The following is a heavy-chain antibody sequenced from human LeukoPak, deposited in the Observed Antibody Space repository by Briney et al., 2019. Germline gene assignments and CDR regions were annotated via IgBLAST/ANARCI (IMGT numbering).Heavy chain of an antibody. J-gene: IGHJ4*02. CDR3: ARDFYDGFALDY. D-gene: IGHD2/OR15-2a*01. CDR1: GFTFSDYN. Sequence: GGSLRLSCAASGFTFSDYNMRWIRQAPGKGLEWVSSISRSGSTKYYADSVKGRFTISRDNARNSLYLQMDNLRAEDTGVYYCARDFYDGFALDYWGQGTLVTVSS. CDR2: ISRSGSTK. V-gene: IGHV3-11*04.